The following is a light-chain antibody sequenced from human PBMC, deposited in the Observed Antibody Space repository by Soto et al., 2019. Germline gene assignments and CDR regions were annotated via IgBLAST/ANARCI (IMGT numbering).Light chain of an antibody. Sequence: DIQMTQSPSTLSASVGDRLTITCRASQSISSWLAWYQQKPGKAPKLLIFDASSLESGVPSRFSGSGSGTEFTLTISRLEPDDFATYYCQQYNSYSKTFGQGTKVDIK. CDR1: QSISSW. CDR2: DAS. J-gene: IGKJ1*01. CDR3: QQYNSYSKT. V-gene: IGKV1-5*01.